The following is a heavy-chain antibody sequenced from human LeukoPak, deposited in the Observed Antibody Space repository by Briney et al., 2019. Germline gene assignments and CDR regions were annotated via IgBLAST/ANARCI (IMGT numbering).Heavy chain of an antibody. V-gene: IGHV3-11*01. CDR3: ASPATYYGSGSYYY. CDR2: ISSSGSTI. J-gene: IGHJ4*02. CDR1: GFTFSDYY. Sequence: PGGSLRLSCAASGFTFSDYYMSRIRQAPGKGLEWVSYISSSGSTICYADSVKGRFTISRDNAKNSLYLQMNSLRAEDTAVYYCASPATYYGSGSYYYWGQGTLVTVSS. D-gene: IGHD3-10*01.